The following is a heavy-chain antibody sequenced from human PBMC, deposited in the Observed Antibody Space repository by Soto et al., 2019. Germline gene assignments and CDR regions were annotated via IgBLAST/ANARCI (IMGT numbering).Heavy chain of an antibody. D-gene: IGHD4-17*01. J-gene: IGHJ5*02. V-gene: IGHV2-5*02. CDR3: AHRTTTVTWWFDP. Sequence: QITLKESGPTLVKPTQTLTLTCTFSGFSLTTSGVGVGWIPQPPGKALEGLALIYWDDDKGYSPARKSRLTITKDTSQNQVVLKMTNMDPADTATYFCAHRTTTVTWWFDPWGQGTLVTVSS. CDR2: IYWDDDK. CDR1: GFSLTTSGVG.